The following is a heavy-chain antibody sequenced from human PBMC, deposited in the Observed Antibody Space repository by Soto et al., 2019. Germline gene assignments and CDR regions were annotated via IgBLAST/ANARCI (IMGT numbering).Heavy chain of an antibody. CDR3: ARDVKQAVVGPRGGYYYYYYGMDV. D-gene: IGHD6-19*01. Sequence: EVQLVESGGGLVQPGGSLRLSCAASGFTFSSYSMNWVRQAPGKGLEWVSYISSSSSTIYYADSVKGRFTISRDNAKKSLYLQMNSLRDEDTAVYYCARDVKQAVVGPRGGYYYYYYGMDVWGQGTTVTVSS. J-gene: IGHJ6*02. V-gene: IGHV3-48*02. CDR2: ISSSSSTI. CDR1: GFTFSSYS.